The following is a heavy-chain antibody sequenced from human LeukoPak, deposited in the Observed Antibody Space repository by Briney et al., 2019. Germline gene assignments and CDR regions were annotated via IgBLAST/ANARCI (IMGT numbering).Heavy chain of an antibody. CDR2: IYYSGST. V-gene: IGHV4-61*01. J-gene: IGHJ6*03. Sequence: SETLSLTCTVSGGSISSYSNYWSWIRQPPGKGLEWIGYIYYSGSTNYNPSLKSRVTISVDTSKNQFSLKLSSVTAADTAVYYCARGSWSYYYMDVWGKGTTVTISS. CDR3: ARGSWSYYYMDV. CDR1: GGSISSYSNY. D-gene: IGHD6-13*01.